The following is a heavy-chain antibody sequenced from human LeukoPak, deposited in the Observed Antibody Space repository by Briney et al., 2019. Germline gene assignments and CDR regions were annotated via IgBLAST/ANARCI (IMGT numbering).Heavy chain of an antibody. CDR2: IYYSGST. CDR3: ARAESIAARRVWFDP. CDR1: GGSISSYY. V-gene: IGHV4-59*01. Sequence: PSETLSLTCTVSGGSISSYYWSWIRQPPGKGLEWIGYIYYSGSTNYNPSLKSRVTISVDTSENQFSLKLSSVTAADTAVYYCARAESIAARRVWFDPWGQGTLVTVSS. D-gene: IGHD6-6*01. J-gene: IGHJ5*02.